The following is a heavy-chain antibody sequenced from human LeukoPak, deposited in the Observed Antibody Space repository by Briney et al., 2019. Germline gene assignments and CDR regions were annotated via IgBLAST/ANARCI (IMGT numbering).Heavy chain of an antibody. D-gene: IGHD5-18*01. CDR3: ARRLGYSYGYYYGMDV. CDR1: GGTFSSYA. CDR2: IIPIFGTA. Sequence: GASVKVSCKASGGTFSSYAISWVRQAPGQGLEWMGGIIPIFGTANYAQKFQGRVTITADESTSTAYMELSSLRSEDTAVYYCARRLGYSYGYYYGMDVWGQGTTVTVSS. J-gene: IGHJ6*02. V-gene: IGHV1-69*13.